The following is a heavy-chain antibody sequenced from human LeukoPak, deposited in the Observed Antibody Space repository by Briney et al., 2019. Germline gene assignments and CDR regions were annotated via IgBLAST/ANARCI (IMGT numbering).Heavy chain of an antibody. J-gene: IGHJ6*02. Sequence: SETLSLTCTVSGGSISSSSYYWGWIRQPPGKGLEWIGSIYYSGSTYYNSSLKSRVTISVDTSKNQFSLKLSSVTAPDTAVYYCARVFGDYYDSSGYYYYYYGMDVWGQGTTVTVSS. D-gene: IGHD3-22*01. V-gene: IGHV4-39*01. CDR2: IYYSGST. CDR3: ARVFGDYYDSSGYYYYYYGMDV. CDR1: GGSISSSSYY.